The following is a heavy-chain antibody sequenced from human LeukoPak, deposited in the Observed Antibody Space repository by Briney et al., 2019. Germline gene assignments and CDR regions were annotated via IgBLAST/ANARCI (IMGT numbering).Heavy chain of an antibody. CDR2: IRYDGSNK. V-gene: IGHV3-33*08. CDR3: ARNKGEWELVFDY. Sequence: PGRSLRLSCAASGFTFSDYGMHWVRQAPGKGLEWVAFIRYDGSNKYYADSVKGRFTISRDNSKNTLYLQMNSLRAEDTAVYYCARNKGEWELVFDYWGQGTLVTVSS. D-gene: IGHD1-26*01. J-gene: IGHJ4*02. CDR1: GFTFSDYG.